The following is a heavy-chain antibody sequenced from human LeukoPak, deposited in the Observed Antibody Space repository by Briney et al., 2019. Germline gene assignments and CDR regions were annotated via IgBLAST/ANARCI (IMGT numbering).Heavy chain of an antibody. V-gene: IGHV1-18*01. CDR2: ISAYNGNT. Sequence: ASVKVSCKASGYTFTSYGISWVRQAPGQGLEWMGWISAYNGNTNYAQKLQGRVTMTTDTSTSTAYMELRSLRSDDTAVYYCARSLGRHRSLTGTTFGYWGQGTLVTVSS. D-gene: IGHD1-7*01. J-gene: IGHJ4*02. CDR3: ARSLGRHRSLTGTTFGY. CDR1: GYTFTSYG.